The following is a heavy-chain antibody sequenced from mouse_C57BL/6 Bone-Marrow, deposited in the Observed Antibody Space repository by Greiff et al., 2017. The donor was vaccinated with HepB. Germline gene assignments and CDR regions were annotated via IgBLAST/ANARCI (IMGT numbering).Heavy chain of an antibody. CDR1: GYTFTDYE. V-gene: IGHV1-15*01. CDR3: TRQKSLYYYGSSWYFDV. J-gene: IGHJ1*03. Sequence: QVQLQQSGAELVRPGASVTLSCKASGYTFTDYEMHWVKQTPVHGLEWIGAIDPETGGTAYNQKFKGKAILTADKSSSTAYMELRSLTSEDSAVYYCTRQKSLYYYGSSWYFDVWGTGTTVTVSS. D-gene: IGHD1-1*01. CDR2: IDPETGGT.